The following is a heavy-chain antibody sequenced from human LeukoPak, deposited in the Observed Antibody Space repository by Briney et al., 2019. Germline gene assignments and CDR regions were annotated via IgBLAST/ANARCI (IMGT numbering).Heavy chain of an antibody. J-gene: IGHJ4*02. CDR3: ARDRWTTVTKTPDY. Sequence: GRSLRLSCAASGFTFSSYAMHWVRQAPGKGLEWVAVISYDGSNKYYADSVKGRFTISRDNSKNTLYLQMNSLRAEDTAVYYCARDRWTTVTKTPDYWGQGTLVTVSS. CDR1: GFTFSSYA. CDR2: ISYDGSNK. V-gene: IGHV3-30-3*01. D-gene: IGHD4-17*01.